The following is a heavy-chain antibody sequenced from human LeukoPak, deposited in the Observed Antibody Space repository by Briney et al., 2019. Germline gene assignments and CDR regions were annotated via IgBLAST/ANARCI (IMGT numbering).Heavy chain of an antibody. Sequence: GGSLRLSCAASGFTFSSYGMHWVRQAPGKGLEWVAVIWYDGSNKYYADSVEGRFTISRDNSKNTLYLQMNSLRAEDTAVYYCAKGRDSNFDYWGQGTLVTVSS. CDR1: GFTFSSYG. CDR2: IWYDGSNK. J-gene: IGHJ4*02. CDR3: AKGRDSNFDY. D-gene: IGHD4-11*01. V-gene: IGHV3-33*06.